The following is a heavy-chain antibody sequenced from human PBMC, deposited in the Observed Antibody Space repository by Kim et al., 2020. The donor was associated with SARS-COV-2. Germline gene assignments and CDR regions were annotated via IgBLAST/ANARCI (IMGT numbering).Heavy chain of an antibody. D-gene: IGHD6-19*01. Sequence: ASVKVSCKASGYTFTGYYIHWVRQAPGQGLEWMGRVNPNGGGTNYAQNFRGRVTMTRDTSISTAYMDLIRLTSDDTAVYYCARGLYPLAGAATLEYWGQGALVTVSS. CDR3: ARGLYPLAGAATLEY. V-gene: IGHV1-2*06. CDR2: VNPNGGGT. J-gene: IGHJ4*02. CDR1: GYTFTGYY.